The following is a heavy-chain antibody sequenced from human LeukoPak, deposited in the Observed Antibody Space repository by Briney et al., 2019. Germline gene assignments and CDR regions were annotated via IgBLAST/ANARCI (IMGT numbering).Heavy chain of an antibody. J-gene: IGHJ3*02. CDR2: ISAYNGNT. D-gene: IGHD1-26*01. CDR1: GYTFTSYG. CDR3: ARDLFSGSYLGMNAFDI. V-gene: IGHV1-18*01. Sequence: GASVKVSCKASGYTFTSYGISWVRQAPGQVLEWMGWISAYNGNTNYAQKLQGRVTMTTDTSTSTAYMELRSLRSDDTAVYYCARDLFSGSYLGMNAFDIWGQGTMVTVSS.